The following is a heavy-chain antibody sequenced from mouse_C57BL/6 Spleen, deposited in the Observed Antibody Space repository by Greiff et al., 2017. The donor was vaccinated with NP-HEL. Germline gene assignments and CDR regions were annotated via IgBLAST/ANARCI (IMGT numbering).Heavy chain of an antibody. CDR3: ARREAGDMDY. V-gene: IGHV1-62-2*01. CDR2: FYPGSGSI. CDR1: GYTFTEYT. Sequence: QVQLKQSGAELVKPGASVKLSCKASGYTFTEYTIHWVKQRSGPGLGRIGWFYPGSGSIKYNEKFKDKATLTADKSSSTVYMEVSRLTSEDSAVYFCARREAGDMDYWGQGTSVTVSS. J-gene: IGHJ4*01.